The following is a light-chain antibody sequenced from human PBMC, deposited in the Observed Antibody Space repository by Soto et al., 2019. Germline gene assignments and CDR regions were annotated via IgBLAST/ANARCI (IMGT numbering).Light chain of an antibody. CDR2: GAS. CDR1: QSVTSN. Sequence: EIVMTQSPVTLSVSPGERATLSCRASQSVTSNLAWYQQKPGQAPRLLIYGASTRATGIPARFSGSGSGTEFTLTISNLQSEDFAIYYCQRFNDWPRTFGKGTKVEIK. CDR3: QRFNDWPRT. V-gene: IGKV3-15*01. J-gene: IGKJ1*01.